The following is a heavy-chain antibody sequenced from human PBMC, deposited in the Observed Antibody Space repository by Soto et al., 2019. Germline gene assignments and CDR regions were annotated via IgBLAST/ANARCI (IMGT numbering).Heavy chain of an antibody. CDR3: ANRPRRYSYSFDY. CDR2: LYWDDDK. J-gene: IGHJ4*02. CDR1: GFSLSTRGVG. D-gene: IGHD5-18*01. Sequence: QITLKESGPTLVKPTQTLTLTCTFSGFSLSTRGVGVGWIRQPPGKALEWLALLYWDDDKGYSPSLKSRLTITKDTSKHQVLLTVTNMAPVDTAPYYCANRPRRYSYSFDYWGKGNLVTVSS. V-gene: IGHV2-5*02.